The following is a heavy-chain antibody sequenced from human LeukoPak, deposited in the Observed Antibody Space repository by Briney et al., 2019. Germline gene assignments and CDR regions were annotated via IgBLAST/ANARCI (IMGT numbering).Heavy chain of an antibody. J-gene: IGHJ4*02. CDR3: ARTLYISAAPGGFDY. CDR2: FDPEDGET. CDR1: GYTLTELS. Sequence: ASVKVSCKVSGYTLTELSMHWVRQAPGKGLEWMGGFDPEDGETIYAQKFQGRVTMTEDTSTDTAYMELSSLRSDDTAVYYCARTLYISAAPGGFDYWGQGTLVTVSS. V-gene: IGHV1-24*01. D-gene: IGHD6-13*01.